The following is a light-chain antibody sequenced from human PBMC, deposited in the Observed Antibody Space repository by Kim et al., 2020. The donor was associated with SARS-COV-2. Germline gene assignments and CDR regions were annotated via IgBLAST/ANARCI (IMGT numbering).Light chain of an antibody. J-gene: IGKJ2*01. CDR2: AAS. V-gene: IGKV1-39*01. Sequence: DIQMTQSPSSLSASVGDRVTITCRASQSISSYLNWYQQKPGKAPKLLIYAASSLQSGVPSRFSGSGSGTDFTPTISSLQPEDFATYYCQQSYSTPQTFGQGTKLEI. CDR1: QSISSY. CDR3: QQSYSTPQT.